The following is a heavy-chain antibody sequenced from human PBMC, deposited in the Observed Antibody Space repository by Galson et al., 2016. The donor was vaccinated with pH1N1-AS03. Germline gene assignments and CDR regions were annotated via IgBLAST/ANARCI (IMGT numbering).Heavy chain of an antibody. CDR2: ISGIGTST. CDR3: AKEGDEGAFDC. J-gene: IGHJ4*02. CDR1: GFNFKNYA. Sequence: SLRLSCAASGFNFKNYAMSWVRQAPGKGLEWVSVISGIGTSTYYAASVKGRFSISRDNARNTLSLQMDGLRAEDTALYYCAKEGDEGAFDCWGQGTLVTVSP. V-gene: IGHV3-23*01.